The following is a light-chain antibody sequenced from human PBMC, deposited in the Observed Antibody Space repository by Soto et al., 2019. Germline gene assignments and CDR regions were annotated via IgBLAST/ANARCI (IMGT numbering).Light chain of an antibody. CDR3: QQRSNWPSLT. CDR2: GAS. CDR1: QSVSSNF. Sequence: EIVLTQSPGTLSLSPGERATLSCRASQSVSSNFLAWYQQKPGQAPRLLIYGASSRATGIPDRFSGSGSGTDFTLTISRLEPEDFAVYYCQQRSNWPSLTFGGGTKVDI. J-gene: IGKJ4*01. V-gene: IGKV3D-20*02.